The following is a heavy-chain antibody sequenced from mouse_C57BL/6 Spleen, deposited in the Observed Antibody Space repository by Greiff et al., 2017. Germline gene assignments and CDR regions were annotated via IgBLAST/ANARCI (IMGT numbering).Heavy chain of an antibody. CDR3: ARPHYRYYYAMDY. CDR1: GFTFSDYG. V-gene: IGHV5-17*01. D-gene: IGHD2-14*01. J-gene: IGHJ4*01. Sequence: DVMLVESGGGLVKPGGSLKLSCAASGFTFSDYGMHWVRQAPEKGLEWVAYISSGSSTIYYADTVKGRFTISRDNAKNTLFLQMTSLRSEDTAMYYCARPHYRYYYAMDYWGQGTSVTVSS. CDR2: ISSGSSTI.